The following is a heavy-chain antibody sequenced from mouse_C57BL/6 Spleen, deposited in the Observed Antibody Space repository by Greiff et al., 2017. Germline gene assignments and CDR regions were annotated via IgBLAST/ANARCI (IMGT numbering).Heavy chain of an antibody. Sequence: EVKLQESGGGLVKPGGSLKLSCAASGFTFSDYGMHWVRQAPEKGLEWVAYISSGSSTIYYADTVKGRFTISRDNAKNTLFLQMTSLRSEDTAMYYCARGGVTTEGFDYWGQGTTLTVSS. J-gene: IGHJ2*01. CDR3: ARGGVTTEGFDY. CDR1: GFTFSDYG. V-gene: IGHV5-17*01. D-gene: IGHD2-2*01. CDR2: ISSGSSTI.